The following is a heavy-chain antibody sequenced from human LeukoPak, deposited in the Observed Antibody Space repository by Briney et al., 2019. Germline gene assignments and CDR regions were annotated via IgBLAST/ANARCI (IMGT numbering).Heavy chain of an antibody. CDR3: ARGSSSWYNAYDI. D-gene: IGHD6-13*01. V-gene: IGHV3-74*01. Sequence: GSPRLSCEVSGFTFSSHWMHWVRQAPGKGLVWVSRIDDDGSGTSYADSVKGRFTISRDNAKNTLYLQMNSLRAEDTAVYYCARGSSSWYNAYDIWGQGTLVTVSS. J-gene: IGHJ3*02. CDR2: IDDDGSGT. CDR1: GFTFSSHW.